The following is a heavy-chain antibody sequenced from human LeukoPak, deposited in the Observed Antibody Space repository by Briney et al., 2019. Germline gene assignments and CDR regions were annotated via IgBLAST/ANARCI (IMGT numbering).Heavy chain of an antibody. Sequence: GGSLRLSCTTSGFTFGDYAMTWFRQAPCKGLEWVGFIRSKAYGVTTEYAASVKGRFTISRDDSKSIAYLQMNSLKTEDTAVYYCVRVGKSYSSDYWGQGTLVTVSS. CDR3: VRVGKSYSSDY. CDR1: GFTFGDYA. D-gene: IGHD3-16*02. V-gene: IGHV3-49*03. CDR2: IRSKAYGVTT. J-gene: IGHJ4*02.